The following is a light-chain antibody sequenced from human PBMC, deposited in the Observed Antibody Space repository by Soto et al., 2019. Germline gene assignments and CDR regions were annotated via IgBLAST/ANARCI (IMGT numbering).Light chain of an antibody. Sequence: EIVLTQSPATLSLSPGERATLSCRASQSVSSYLAWYQQKPGQAPRLLIYDTSNRATGIPARFSGSGSGTDFTLTISSLESEDFAVYYCQQRGNWPFTFGPGTRVDLK. CDR1: QSVSSY. V-gene: IGKV3-11*01. CDR2: DTS. J-gene: IGKJ3*01. CDR3: QQRGNWPFT.